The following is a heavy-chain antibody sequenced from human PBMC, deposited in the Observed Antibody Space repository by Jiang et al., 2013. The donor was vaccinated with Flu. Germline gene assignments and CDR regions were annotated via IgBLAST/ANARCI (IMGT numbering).Heavy chain of an antibody. CDR2: IDWDDDK. V-gene: IGHV2-70*11. J-gene: IGHJ4*02. D-gene: IGHD6-13*01. CDR3: ARTLSAAAGAADY. Sequence: GKALEWLARIDWDDDKYYSPSLKTSLSISKDSSKNQVVLTMTNMDPGDTATYYCARTLSAAAGAADYWGQGTLVTVSS.